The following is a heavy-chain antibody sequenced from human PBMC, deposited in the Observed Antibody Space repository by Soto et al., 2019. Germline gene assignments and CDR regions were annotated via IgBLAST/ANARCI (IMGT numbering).Heavy chain of an antibody. D-gene: IGHD6-13*01. CDR2: ISGSGTST. Sequence: VGSLRLSCAVSGLTFDSFGMTWVRQAPGKGLEWVSSISGSGTSTHYADSVKGRFTISRDNSKNTLYLQMNSLRAEDTALYYCAKYASSTWSLFDYWGQGTLVTVSS. V-gene: IGHV3-23*01. CDR3: AKYASSTWSLFDY. CDR1: GLTFDSFG. J-gene: IGHJ4*02.